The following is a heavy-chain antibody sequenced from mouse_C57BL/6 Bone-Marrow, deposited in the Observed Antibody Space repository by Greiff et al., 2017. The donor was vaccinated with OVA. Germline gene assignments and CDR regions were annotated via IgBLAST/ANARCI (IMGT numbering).Heavy chain of an antibody. D-gene: IGHD1-1*01. CDR2: IHPTSGST. CDR1: GYTFPSYW. CDR3: ARGKEYYGSSGYFDV. V-gene: IGHV1-64*01. Sequence: VKLQQPGAELVKPGASVKLSCKASGYTFPSYWMHWVKQRPGQGLEWIGMIHPTSGSTTSNEKFKSKATLTVDKSSSTAYMQLSSLTSEDSAVYDGARGKEYYGSSGYFDVWGTGTTVTVSA. J-gene: IGHJ1*03.